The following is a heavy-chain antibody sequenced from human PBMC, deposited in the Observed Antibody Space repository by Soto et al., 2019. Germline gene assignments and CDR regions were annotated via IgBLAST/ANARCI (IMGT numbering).Heavy chain of an antibody. CDR1: GGSFSGYY. CDR3: ARGNADYGDYINWFDP. J-gene: IGHJ5*02. CDR2: INHSGST. V-gene: IGHV4-34*01. D-gene: IGHD4-17*01. Sequence: QVQLQQWGAGLLKPSETLSLTCAVYGGSFSGYYWSWIHQPPGKGLEWIGEINHSGSTNYNPSLNSRVTISVDTSKNQFSLKLSSVTAADTAVYYCARGNADYGDYINWFDPWGQGTLVTVSS.